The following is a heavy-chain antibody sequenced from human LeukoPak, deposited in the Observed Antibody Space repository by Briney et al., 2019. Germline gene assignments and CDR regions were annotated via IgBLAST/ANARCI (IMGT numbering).Heavy chain of an antibody. CDR3: ARRALDYGDYHLDY. CDR2: INHSGST. Sequence: SETLSLTCAVYGGSFSGYYWSWIRQPPGKGLEWIGEINHSGSTNYNPSLKSRVTISVDTSKNQFSLKLSSVTAADTAVYYCARRALDYGDYHLDYWGQGTLVTVSS. J-gene: IGHJ4*02. CDR1: GGSFSGYY. D-gene: IGHD4-17*01. V-gene: IGHV4-34*01.